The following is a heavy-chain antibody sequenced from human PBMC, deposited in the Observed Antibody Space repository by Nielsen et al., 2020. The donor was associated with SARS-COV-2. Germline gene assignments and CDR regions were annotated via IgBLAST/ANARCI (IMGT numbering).Heavy chain of an antibody. CDR3: TRDNVLRFLEYYCYMDV. CDR1: GFTFGDYA. D-gene: IGHD3-3*01. CDR2: IRSKAYGGTT. J-gene: IGHJ6*03. Sequence: GESLKISCTASGFTFGDYAMSWFRRAPGKGLEWVGFIRSKAYGGTTEYAASVKGRFTISRDDSKSIAYLQMNSLKTEDTAVYYCTRDNVLRFLEYYCYMDVWGKGTTVTVSS. V-gene: IGHV3-49*03.